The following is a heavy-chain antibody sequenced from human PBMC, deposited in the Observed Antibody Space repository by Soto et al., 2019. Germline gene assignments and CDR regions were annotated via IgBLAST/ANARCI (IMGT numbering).Heavy chain of an antibody. V-gene: IGHV1-3*04. Sequence: ASVKVSCKASGYTFTSYAIHWVRQAPGQRLEWMGWINTGNGNTKYSQKFQGRVTITRDTSASTAYMELSSLRSEDTAVYYCANLWFGELYAFDIWGQGTMVTVSS. CDR2: INTGNGNT. J-gene: IGHJ3*02. D-gene: IGHD3-10*01. CDR3: ANLWFGELYAFDI. CDR1: GYTFTSYA.